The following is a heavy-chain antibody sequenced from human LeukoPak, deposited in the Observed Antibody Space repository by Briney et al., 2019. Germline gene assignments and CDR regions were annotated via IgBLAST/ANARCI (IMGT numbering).Heavy chain of an antibody. V-gene: IGHV3-23*01. Sequence: PGGSLRLSCAASGFTFSSHAMSWVRQAPGKGLEWVSAISGSGGSTYYADSVKGRFTISRDNSKNTLYLQKNSVRAEDTAVYYCAKMIFGVFDYWGQGTLVTVSS. CDR3: AKMIFGVFDY. D-gene: IGHD3/OR15-3a*01. CDR1: GFTFSSHA. CDR2: ISGSGGST. J-gene: IGHJ4*02.